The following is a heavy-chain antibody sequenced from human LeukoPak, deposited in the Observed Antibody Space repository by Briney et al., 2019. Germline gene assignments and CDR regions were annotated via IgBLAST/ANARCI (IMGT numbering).Heavy chain of an antibody. Sequence: GASVKVSCKASGYTFTDHYMHWVRQAPGKGLEWVGWINPNSGGTNYAQKFQGRVTMTRDTSINTAYMEVSRLRSDDTAVYYCASIGGTSLEYWGQGTLVTVSS. D-gene: IGHD4-23*01. CDR3: ASIGGTSLEY. V-gene: IGHV1-2*02. J-gene: IGHJ4*02. CDR2: INPNSGGT. CDR1: GYTFTDHY.